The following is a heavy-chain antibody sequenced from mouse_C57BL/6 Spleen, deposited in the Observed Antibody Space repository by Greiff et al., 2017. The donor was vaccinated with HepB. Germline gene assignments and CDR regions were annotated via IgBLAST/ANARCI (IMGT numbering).Heavy chain of an antibody. V-gene: IGHV5-9*01. CDR3: ARRYYYGSRGYFDV. CDR2: ISGGGGNT. J-gene: IGHJ1*03. CDR1: GFTFSSYT. Sequence: EVQRVESGGGLVKPGGSLKLSCAASGFTFSSYTMSWVRQTPEKRLEWVATISGGGGNTYYPDSVKGRFTISRDNAKNTLYLQMSSLRSEDTALYYCARRYYYGSRGYFDVWGTGTTVTVSS. D-gene: IGHD1-1*01.